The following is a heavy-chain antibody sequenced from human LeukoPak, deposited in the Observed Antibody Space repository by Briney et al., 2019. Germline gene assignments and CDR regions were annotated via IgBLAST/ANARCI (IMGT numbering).Heavy chain of an antibody. Sequence: SVKVSCKASGGTLRRHTITWVRQAPGQGLEWRGRIIPMMGIANYAQKFQGRVTITADTSTDTAYMDLISLSSEDTAVYYCASRSHKTIVGADTREVGDYWGQGTLVTVSS. CDR1: GGTLRRHT. D-gene: IGHD6-19*01. V-gene: IGHV1-69*02. CDR2: IIPMMGIA. CDR3: ASRSHKTIVGADTREVGDY. J-gene: IGHJ4*02.